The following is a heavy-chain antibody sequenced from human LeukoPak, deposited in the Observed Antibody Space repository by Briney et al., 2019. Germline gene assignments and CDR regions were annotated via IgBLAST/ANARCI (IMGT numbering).Heavy chain of an antibody. CDR3: ARPIGSSDAFDI. Sequence: SETLSLTCTVSGGSISSSSYYWGWIRQPPGKGLEWIGSIYYSGSTYYNPSLKSRVTISVDTSKNQFSLKLSSVTAADTAVYCCARPIGSSDAFDIWGQGTMVTVSS. CDR2: IYYSGST. J-gene: IGHJ3*02. CDR1: GGSISSSSYY. V-gene: IGHV4-39*01. D-gene: IGHD1-26*01.